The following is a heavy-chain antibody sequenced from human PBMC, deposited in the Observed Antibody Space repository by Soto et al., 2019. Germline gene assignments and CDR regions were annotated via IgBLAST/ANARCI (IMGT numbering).Heavy chain of an antibody. CDR3: ARVLWFGELSHYYYAMDV. CDR1: GYNFNNYW. V-gene: IGHV5-10-1*01. CDR2: IDPYDSYT. J-gene: IGHJ6*02. D-gene: IGHD3-10*01. Sequence: PGESLKISCKTSGYNFNNYWINWVRQMPGKGLEWMGRIDPYDSYTNYSPSFQGHVTISVDTSSSTAYLQWSSLKASDTAMYYCARVLWFGELSHYYYAMDVWGQGTTVTVSS.